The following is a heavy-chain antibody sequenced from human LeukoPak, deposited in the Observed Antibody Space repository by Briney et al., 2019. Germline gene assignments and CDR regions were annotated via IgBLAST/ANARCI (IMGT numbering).Heavy chain of an antibody. CDR2: MNPNSGNT. CDR1: GYTFTSYD. Sequence: ASVKVSCKASGYTFTSYDINWVRQATGQGLEWMGWMNPNSGNTGYAQKFQGRVTMTRNTSISTAYMELSSLRSEDTAVYYCATTPPGRGRAAAPYYYYYMDVWGKGTTVTVSS. D-gene: IGHD6-6*01. V-gene: IGHV1-8*01. CDR3: ATTPPGRGRAAAPYYYYYMDV. J-gene: IGHJ6*03.